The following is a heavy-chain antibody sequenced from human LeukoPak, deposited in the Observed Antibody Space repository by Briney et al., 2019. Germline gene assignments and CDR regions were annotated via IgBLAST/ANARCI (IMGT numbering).Heavy chain of an antibody. Sequence: SETLSLTCTVSDGSISSGGYYWSWIRQHPGKGLEWIGYIYYSGSTYYNPSLKSRVTISVDTSKNQFSLKLSSVTAADTAVYYCARVARYYYDSSGYYYLDYWGQGTLVTVSS. D-gene: IGHD3-22*01. V-gene: IGHV4-31*03. J-gene: IGHJ4*02. CDR1: DGSISSGGYY. CDR3: ARVARYYYDSSGYYYLDY. CDR2: IYYSGST.